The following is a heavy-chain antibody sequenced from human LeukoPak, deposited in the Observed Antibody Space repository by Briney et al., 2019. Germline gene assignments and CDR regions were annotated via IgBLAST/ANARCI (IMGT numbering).Heavy chain of an antibody. CDR2: ISGST. CDR1: GFTFSSYA. J-gene: IGHJ4*02. V-gene: IGHV3-23*01. D-gene: IGHD6-19*01. CDR3: AKRESTSGWRRIDD. Sequence: SGGSLRLSCAASGFTFSSYAMSWVRQAPGEGLEWVSTISGSTYYADSVKGRFTISRDNSENTLYLQMNSLRAEDTAVYYCAKRESTSGWRRIDDWGQGTLVTVSS.